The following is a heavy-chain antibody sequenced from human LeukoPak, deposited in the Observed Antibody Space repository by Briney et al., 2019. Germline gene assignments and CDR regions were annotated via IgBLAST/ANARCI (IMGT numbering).Heavy chain of an antibody. CDR2: ISTANDYAT. D-gene: IGHD3-10*01. CDR3: TGNYYGSGSYADFDY. V-gene: IGHV3-73*01. CDR1: AFTSSGSA. Sequence: GGSLRLSCAASAFTSSGSALHWVRQASGKGLEWVGRISTANDYATAYAASVKGRFTMSRDDSKNTAYLQMDSLKTEDTAVYYCTGNYYGSGSYADFDYWGQGTLVTVSS. J-gene: IGHJ4*02.